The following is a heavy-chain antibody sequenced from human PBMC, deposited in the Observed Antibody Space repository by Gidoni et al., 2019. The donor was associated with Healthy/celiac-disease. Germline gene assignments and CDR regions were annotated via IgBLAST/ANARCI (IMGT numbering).Heavy chain of an antibody. CDR3: AKEVIRGVIISEFDY. D-gene: IGHD3-10*01. CDR1: GFTLDDYT. Sequence: EVQLVESGGVVVQHGGSLRLSCAASGFTLDDYTMHWARQPPGKGLEWVSLMRWDGGSTYYADAMKGRFTISRDNSKNALYLQMNSLRIEDTALYYCAKEVIRGVIISEFDYWGQGTLVTVSS. J-gene: IGHJ4*02. V-gene: IGHV3-43*01. CDR2: MRWDGGST.